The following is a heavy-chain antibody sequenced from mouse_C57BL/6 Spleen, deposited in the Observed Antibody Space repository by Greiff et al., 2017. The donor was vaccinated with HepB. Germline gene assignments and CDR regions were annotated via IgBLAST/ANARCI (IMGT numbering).Heavy chain of an antibody. CDR2: INPGSGGT. CDR3: ARYDYDPYYAMDY. J-gene: IGHJ4*01. V-gene: IGHV1-54*01. CDR1: GYAFTNYL. Sequence: QVQLKQSGAELVRPGTSVKVSCKASGYAFTNYLIEWVKQRPGQGLEWIGVINPGSGGTNYNEKFKGKATLTADKSSSTAYMQLSSLTSEDSAVYFCARYDYDPYYAMDYWGQGTSVTVSS. D-gene: IGHD2-4*01.